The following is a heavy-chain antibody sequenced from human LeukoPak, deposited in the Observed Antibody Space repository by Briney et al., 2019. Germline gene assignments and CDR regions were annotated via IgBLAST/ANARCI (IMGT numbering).Heavy chain of an antibody. V-gene: IGHV5-51*01. J-gene: IGHJ4*02. Sequence: GGSLKISCKGSGYSFTSYWIGWVRQMPGKGLEWMGTIYPGDSDTRYSPSFQGQVTISADKSISTAYLQWSSLKASDTAMYYCARPRRRDGYNWSYWGQGTLVTVSS. CDR1: GYSFTSYW. D-gene: IGHD5-12*01. CDR3: ARPRRRDGYNWSY. CDR2: IYPGDSDT.